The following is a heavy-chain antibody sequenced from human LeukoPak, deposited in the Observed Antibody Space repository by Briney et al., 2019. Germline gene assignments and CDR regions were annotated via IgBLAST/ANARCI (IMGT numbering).Heavy chain of an antibody. CDR3: AKGGYYYDSSGYLDY. D-gene: IGHD3-22*01. CDR1: GFTFSSYA. V-gene: IGHV3-23*01. CDR2: ISGSGGST. J-gene: IGHJ4*02. Sequence: GGSLRLSCAASGFTFSSYAMNWVRQAPGKGLEWVSAISGSGGSTYYADSVKGRFTISRDNSKNTLYLQMNSLRAEDTAVYYCAKGGYYYDSSGYLDYWGQGTLVTVSS.